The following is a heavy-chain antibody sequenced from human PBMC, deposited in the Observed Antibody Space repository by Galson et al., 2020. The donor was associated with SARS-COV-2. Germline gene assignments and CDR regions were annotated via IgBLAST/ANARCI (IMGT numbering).Heavy chain of an antibody. Sequence: GGSLRLSCAASGFTFSSYAMHWVRQAPGKGLEWVAVISYDGSNKYYADSVKGRFTISRDNSKNTLYLQMNSLRAEDTAVYYCARPRSGYYSSWFDPWGQGTLVTVSS. CDR1: GFTFSSYA. D-gene: IGHD3-3*01. CDR3: ARPRSGYYSSWFDP. V-gene: IGHV3-30*04. CDR2: ISYDGSNK. J-gene: IGHJ5*02.